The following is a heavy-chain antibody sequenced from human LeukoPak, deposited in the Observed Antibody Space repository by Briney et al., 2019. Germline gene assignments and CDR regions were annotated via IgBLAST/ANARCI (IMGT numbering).Heavy chain of an antibody. CDR3: AKDGGSGSYQLRYYYGMDV. CDR1: GFTFSSYS. J-gene: IGHJ6*02. V-gene: IGHV3-48*04. D-gene: IGHD3-16*02. Sequence: GGSLRLSCAASGFTFSSYSMNWVRQAPGKGLEWVSYISSSSSTKYYADSVKGRFTISRDNAKNSLYLQMNSLRAEDTAIYYCAKDGGSGSYQLRYYYGMDVWGQGTTVTVYS. CDR2: ISSSSSTK.